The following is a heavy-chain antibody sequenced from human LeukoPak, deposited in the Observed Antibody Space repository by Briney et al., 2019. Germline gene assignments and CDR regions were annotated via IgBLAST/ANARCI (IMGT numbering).Heavy chain of an antibody. CDR2: ISAYNGNT. J-gene: IGHJ6*02. CDR1: GYTFTSYG. V-gene: IGHV1-18*01. CDR3: ARDGSYYTYYYGMDV. Sequence: ASVKVSCKASGYTFTSYGISWVRQAPGQGLEWMGWISAYNGNTNYAQKLQGRVTMTTDTSTSTAYMELRSLRSDDTAVYYCARDGSYYTYYYGMDVWGQGTTVTVSS. D-gene: IGHD1-26*01.